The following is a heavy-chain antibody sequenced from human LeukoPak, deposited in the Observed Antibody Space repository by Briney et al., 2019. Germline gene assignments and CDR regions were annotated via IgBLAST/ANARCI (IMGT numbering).Heavy chain of an antibody. Sequence: GGSLRLSCAASGFTFSESGMSWVRQAPGKGPEWVAGISGSGVSTHYADSVKGRFTISRDNSKNTLYLQMNSLRGDDTAAYYCAKDHGYYYDSSTYYYVHWGQGMLVTVSS. CDR1: GFTFSESG. CDR2: ISGSGVST. CDR3: AKDHGYYYDSSTYYYVH. V-gene: IGHV3-23*01. D-gene: IGHD3-22*01. J-gene: IGHJ4*02.